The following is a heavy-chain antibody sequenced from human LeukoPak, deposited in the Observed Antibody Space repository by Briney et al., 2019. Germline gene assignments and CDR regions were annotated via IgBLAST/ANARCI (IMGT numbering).Heavy chain of an antibody. CDR2: MNPNSGNT. CDR3: ARGRHEWLAPDAFDI. V-gene: IGHV1-8*01. D-gene: IGHD6-19*01. CDR1: GYTFTSYG. Sequence: GASVKVSCKASGYTFTSYGINWVRQATGQGLEWMGWMNPNSGNTGYARKFQGRVTMTRNTSISTAYMELSSLRSEDTAVYYCARGRHEWLAPDAFDIWGQGTMVTVSS. J-gene: IGHJ3*02.